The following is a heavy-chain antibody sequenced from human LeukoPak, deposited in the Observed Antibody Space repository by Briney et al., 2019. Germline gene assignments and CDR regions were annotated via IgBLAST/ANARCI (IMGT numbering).Heavy chain of an antibody. Sequence: GGSLSLSCTVSGFTVSSNSMSWVAGAPGKGVEWVSFIYSDNTHYSDSVKGRFTISRDNSKNHLYLQMNTLRAEDTAVYYCARQAGAYSHPYDYWGQGTLVTVSS. J-gene: IGHJ4*02. CDR3: ARQAGAYSHPYDY. D-gene: IGHD2-15*01. CDR2: IYSDNT. V-gene: IGHV3-53*01. CDR1: GFTVSSNS.